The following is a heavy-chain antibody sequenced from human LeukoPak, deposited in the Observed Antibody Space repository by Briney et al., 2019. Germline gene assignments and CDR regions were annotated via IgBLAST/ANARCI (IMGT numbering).Heavy chain of an antibody. CDR1: GFSFSGYG. J-gene: IGHJ4*02. V-gene: IGHV3-30*18. D-gene: IGHD1-26*01. Sequence: GGSLRLSCTASGFSFSGYGMHWVGQAPGKGLEWLAVISHDASDEYYADSVKGRFTISRDNAKNMIYLQMISLRAEDTAVYYCVKALVGQTSGYWGQGTRVTVST. CDR2: ISHDASDE. CDR3: VKALVGQTSGY.